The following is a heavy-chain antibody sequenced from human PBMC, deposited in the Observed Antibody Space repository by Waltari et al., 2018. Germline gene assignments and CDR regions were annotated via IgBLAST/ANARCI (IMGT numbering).Heavy chain of an antibody. J-gene: IGHJ3*02. Sequence: QVQLQESGPGLVKPSETLSLTCTVSGGSLSSYYWSWIRQPPGKGLEWIGYIYYSGSTNYNPSLKSRVTISVDTSKNQFSLKLSSVTAADTAVYYCARGNSPMIVVALPGAFDIWGQGTMVTVSS. V-gene: IGHV4-59*01. CDR3: ARGNSPMIVVALPGAFDI. D-gene: IGHD3-22*01. CDR1: GGSLSSYY. CDR2: IYYSGST.